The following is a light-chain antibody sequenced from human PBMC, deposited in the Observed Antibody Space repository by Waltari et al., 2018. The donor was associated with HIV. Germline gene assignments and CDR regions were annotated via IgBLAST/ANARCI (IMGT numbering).Light chain of an antibody. Sequence: QSVLTQPPSVSAAPGQKVTISCSGSSSNIGNNYVSWYQQVPGPSPKVLIYDNNKRPAGIPDRFSGSKSGTSATLDITGLQTGDEADYYCEAWDSSLSTGRVFGGGTKVTVL. CDR3: EAWDSSLSTGRV. CDR1: SSNIGNNY. V-gene: IGLV1-51*01. J-gene: IGLJ3*02. CDR2: DNN.